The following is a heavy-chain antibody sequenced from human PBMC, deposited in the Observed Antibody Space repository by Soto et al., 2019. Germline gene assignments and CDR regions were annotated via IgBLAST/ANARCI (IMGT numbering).Heavy chain of an antibody. D-gene: IGHD3-22*01. J-gene: IGHJ4*02. V-gene: IGHV4-59*08. CDR3: ASQRRTYYYDSSGSLDY. CDR1: GGSISSYY. Sequence: SETLSLTCTVSGGSISSYYWSWIRQPPGKGLEWIGYIYYSGSTNYNPSLKSRVTISVDTSKNQFSLKLSSVTAADTAVYYCASQRRTYYYDSSGSLDYWGQGTLVNVS. CDR2: IYYSGST.